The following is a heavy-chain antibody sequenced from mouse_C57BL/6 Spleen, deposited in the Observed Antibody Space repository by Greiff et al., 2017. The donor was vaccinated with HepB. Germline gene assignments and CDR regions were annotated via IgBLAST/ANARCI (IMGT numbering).Heavy chain of an antibody. D-gene: IGHD2-1*01. J-gene: IGHJ3*01. V-gene: IGHV7-3*01. CDR2: IRNKANGYTT. CDR3: ARYSNGFAY. CDR1: GFTFTDYY. Sequence: EVQLVESGGGLVQPGGSLSLSCAASGFTFTDYYMSWVRQPPGKALEWLGFIRNKANGYTTEYSASVKGRFTISRDNSQSILYLQMNALRAEDSATYYCARYSNGFAYWGQGTLVTVSA.